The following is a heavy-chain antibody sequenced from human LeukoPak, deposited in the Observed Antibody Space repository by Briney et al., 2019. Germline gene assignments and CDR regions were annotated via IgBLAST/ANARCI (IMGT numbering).Heavy chain of an antibody. V-gene: IGHV4-34*01. Sequence: PGGSLRLSCAASGFTFSSYSMNWIRQPPGKGLEWIGEINHSGSTNYNPSLKSRVTISVDTSKNQFSLKLSSVTAADTAVYYCARSRVDTAMVGTFDPWGQGTLVTVSS. D-gene: IGHD5-18*01. CDR1: GFTFSSYS. J-gene: IGHJ5*02. CDR2: INHSGST. CDR3: ARSRVDTAMVGTFDP.